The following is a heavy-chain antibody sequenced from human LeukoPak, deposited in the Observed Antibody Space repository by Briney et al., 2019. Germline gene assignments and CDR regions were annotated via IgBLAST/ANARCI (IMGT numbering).Heavy chain of an antibody. CDR2: LYYRGST. J-gene: IGHJ2*01. Sequence: SDTLSLICTVSGGSISRYYWLWIRQPPGQGLEWTGYLYYRGSTNYNPSVKSRVTISIDTSKNQFSLKLSSVTAADTAVYYCARHVKASTMRKTRHWYFDLCGRGTLVTVSS. D-gene: IGHD3-22*01. CDR3: ARHVKASTMRKTRHWYFDL. V-gene: IGHV4-59*08. CDR1: GGSISRYY.